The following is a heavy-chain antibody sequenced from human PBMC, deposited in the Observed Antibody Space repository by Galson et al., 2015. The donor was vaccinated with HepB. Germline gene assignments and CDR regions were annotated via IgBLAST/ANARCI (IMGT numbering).Heavy chain of an antibody. CDR1: GFTFNSYA. V-gene: IGHV3-30*04. CDR3: AQVGHSASLDYLDY. CDR2: ITYDGTNK. J-gene: IGHJ4*02. Sequence: SLRLSCAASGFTFNSYAMHWVRQAPGKGLQWVAVITYDGTNKFYARSVKGRFTISRDNSRNTLFLQMNSLRADYPAVYYCAQVGHSASLDYLDYWGQGALVTVSS. D-gene: IGHD2-2*01.